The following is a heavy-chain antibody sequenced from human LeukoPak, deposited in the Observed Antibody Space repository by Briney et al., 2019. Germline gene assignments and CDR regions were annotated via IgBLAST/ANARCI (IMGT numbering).Heavy chain of an antibody. J-gene: IGHJ4*02. D-gene: IGHD6-19*01. CDR3: ANGVAVAGTPGYFDY. Sequence: GGSLRLSCAASGFTFNSYWMHWVRQSPGKGLVWVSRINFDGSSTNYADSVKGRFSISRDNAKNTLYLQMNSLRAEDTAVYYCANGVAVAGTPGYFDYWGQGTLVTVSS. V-gene: IGHV3-74*01. CDR2: INFDGSST. CDR1: GFTFNSYW.